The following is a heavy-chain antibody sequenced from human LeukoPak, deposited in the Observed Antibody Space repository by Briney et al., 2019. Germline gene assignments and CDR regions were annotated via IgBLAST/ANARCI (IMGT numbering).Heavy chain of an antibody. CDR1: GFTFSSYA. CDR2: ISYDGSNK. CDR3: ARDNGDFTIFDY. Sequence: PGGSLRLSCAASGFTFSSYAMHWVRQAPGKGLEWVAVISYDGSNKYYADSVKGRFTISRDNSKSTLYLQMNSLRAEDTAVYYCARDNGDFTIFDYWGQGTLVTVSS. D-gene: IGHD4-17*01. V-gene: IGHV3-30-3*01. J-gene: IGHJ4*02.